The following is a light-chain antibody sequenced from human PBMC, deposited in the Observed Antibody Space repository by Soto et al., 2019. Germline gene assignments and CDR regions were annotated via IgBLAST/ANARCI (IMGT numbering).Light chain of an antibody. CDR1: SRDVGSYNL. CDR2: EGD. V-gene: IGLV2-23*01. CDR3: CSYAGSRAGWV. Sequence: QSVLTQPASVSGSPGQSITISCTGTSRDVGSYNLVSWYQQHPGKPPKLIIYEGDKRPSGVSNRFSGSKSGNTASLTISGLQAEDEADYSCCSYAGSRAGWVFGGGTKLTVL. J-gene: IGLJ3*02.